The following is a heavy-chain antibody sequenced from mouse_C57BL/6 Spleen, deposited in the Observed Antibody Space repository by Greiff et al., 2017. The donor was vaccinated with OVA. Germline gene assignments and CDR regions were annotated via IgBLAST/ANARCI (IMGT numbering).Heavy chain of an antibody. Sequence: VLLVESGAELARPGASVKLSCKASGYTFTSYGIRWVKQSTGQGLEWIGEIYPRCGNTYYNEKVKGKATLTADKSSSKEYMERSSLTSEDSEVYFDARDNDSSTGYYFDYWGQGTTLTVSS. CDR1: GYTFTSYG. J-gene: IGHJ2*01. D-gene: IGHD1-1*01. V-gene: IGHV1-81*01. CDR3: ARDNDSSTGYYFDY. CDR2: IYPRCGNT.